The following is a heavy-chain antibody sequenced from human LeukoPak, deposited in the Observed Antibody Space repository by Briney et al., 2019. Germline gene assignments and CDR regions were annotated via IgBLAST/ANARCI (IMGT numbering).Heavy chain of an antibody. J-gene: IGHJ4*02. CDR2: IYGSGTI. CDR1: GGSISRSY. CDR3: ARVYYDSTGYYYRTRYYFDF. V-gene: IGHV4-4*07. D-gene: IGHD3-22*01. Sequence: PSETLSLTCTVSGGSISRSYWSWMRQPAGKGPEWIGRIYGSGTITYNPSLESRVTMSVDTSKNQFSLKLTSVTAADTAVYYCARVYYDSTGYYYRTRYYFDFWGQGTLVTVSS.